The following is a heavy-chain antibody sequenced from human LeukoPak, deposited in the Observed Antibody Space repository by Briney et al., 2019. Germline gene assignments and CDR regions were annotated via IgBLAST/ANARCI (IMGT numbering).Heavy chain of an antibody. J-gene: IGHJ4*02. CDR2: IKQDGSDK. Sequence: GGSLRLSCAASGFTFSSYWMSWVRQAPGKGLEWVANIKQDGSDKYYVDSVKGRFTISRDDAKNSLYLQMNSLRAEDTAVYYCARVSSTWYLDYWGQGTLVTVSS. CDR3: ARVSSTWYLDY. V-gene: IGHV3-7*01. CDR1: GFTFSSYW. D-gene: IGHD6-13*01.